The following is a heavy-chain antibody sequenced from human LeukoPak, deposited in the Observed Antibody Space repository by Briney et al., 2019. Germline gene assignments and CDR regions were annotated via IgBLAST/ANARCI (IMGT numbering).Heavy chain of an antibody. CDR2: INHSGST. D-gene: IGHD3-22*01. CDR1: GGSLSGYY. Sequence: SETLSLTCAVYGGSLSGYYWSWIRQPPGKGLEWIGEINHSGSTNYNPSLKSRVTISVDTSKNQFSLKLSSVTAADTAVYYCAREGNYYDSSGYVDYWGQGTLVTVSS. J-gene: IGHJ4*02. CDR3: AREGNYYDSSGYVDY. V-gene: IGHV4-34*01.